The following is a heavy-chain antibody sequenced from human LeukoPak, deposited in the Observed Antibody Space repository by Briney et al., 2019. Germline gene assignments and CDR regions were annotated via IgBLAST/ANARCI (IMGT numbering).Heavy chain of an antibody. CDR2: IYHSGST. V-gene: IGHV4-38-2*02. J-gene: IGHJ3*02. CDR3: ARGYSGSYGAFDI. Sequence: SETLSLTCTVSGYSISSGYYWGWIRQPPGKGPEWIGSIYHSGSTYYNPSLKSRVTISVDTSKNQFSLKLSSVTAADTAVYYCARGYSGSYGAFDIWGQGTMVTVSS. CDR1: GYSISSGYY. D-gene: IGHD1-26*01.